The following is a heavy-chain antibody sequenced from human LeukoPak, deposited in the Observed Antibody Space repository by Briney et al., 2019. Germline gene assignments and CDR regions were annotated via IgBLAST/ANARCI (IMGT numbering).Heavy chain of an antibody. D-gene: IGHD3-10*01. V-gene: IGHV1-46*01. CDR3: AGHSDLGSGSHYPYYYVMDV. CDR1: GYTFTSYY. CDR2: INSSGGAT. J-gene: IGHJ6*02. Sequence: ASVKVSCKASGYTFTSYYMHWVRQAPGQGLEWTGIINSSGGATSYAQKFQGRVAMIGDTSTSTAYMQMSSLRIDDTAVYYCAGHSDLGSGSHYPYYYVMDVWGQGTTVTV.